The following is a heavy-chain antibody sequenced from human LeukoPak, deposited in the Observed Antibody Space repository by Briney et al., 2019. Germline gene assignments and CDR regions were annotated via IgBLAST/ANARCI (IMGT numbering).Heavy chain of an antibody. Sequence: PGGSLRLSCAASGLTFRTYAMSWVRQAPGKGLEWVSSISDSGGYTFYADSVKGRFTISRDNSKNTVYLQMNSLRAEDTAIYYCATYRQVLLPFESWGQGTLVTVSS. CDR3: ATYRQVLLPFES. J-gene: IGHJ4*02. CDR2: ISDSGGYT. D-gene: IGHD2-8*02. CDR1: GLTFRTYA. V-gene: IGHV3-23*01.